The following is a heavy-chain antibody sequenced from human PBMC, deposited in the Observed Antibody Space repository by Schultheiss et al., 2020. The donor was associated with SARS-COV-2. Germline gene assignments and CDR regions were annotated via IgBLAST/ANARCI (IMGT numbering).Heavy chain of an antibody. CDR2: ISWNSGSI. CDR3: AKDLTVTTIGYYYYYGMDV. Sequence: GGSLRLSCAASGFIFDDYAMHWVRQTPGKGLEWVSGISWNSGSIGYADSVKGRFTISRDNAKNSLYLQMNSLRAEDTAVYYCAKDLTVTTIGYYYYYGMDVWGQGTTVTVSS. J-gene: IGHJ6*02. D-gene: IGHD4-11*01. V-gene: IGHV3-9*01. CDR1: GFIFDDYA.